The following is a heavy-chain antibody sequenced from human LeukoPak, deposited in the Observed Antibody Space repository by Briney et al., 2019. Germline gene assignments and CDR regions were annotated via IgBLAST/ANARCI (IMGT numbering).Heavy chain of an antibody. V-gene: IGHV3-21*01. J-gene: IGHJ4*02. CDR1: GFTFSSYN. Sequence: PGGSLRPSCAASGFTFSSYNMNWVRQAPGKGLEWVSFISTSSSYIYYADSVKGRFTISRDNAKNSLYLQMNSLRAEDTAVYYCARAADSSGYLLAYFDYWGQGTLVTVSS. D-gene: IGHD3-22*01. CDR2: ISTSSSYI. CDR3: ARAADSSGYLLAYFDY.